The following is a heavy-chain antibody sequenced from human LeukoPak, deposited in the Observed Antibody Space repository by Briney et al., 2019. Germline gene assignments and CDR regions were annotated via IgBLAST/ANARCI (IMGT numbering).Heavy chain of an antibody. V-gene: IGHV4-34*01. CDR3: ARGGNLIAVAGTCYFDY. CDR1: GGSFSGYY. D-gene: IGHD6-19*01. Sequence: SETLSLTCAVYGGSFSGYYWSWIRQLPGKGLEWIGEINHSGSTNYNPSLKSRVTISVDTSKNQFSLKLSSVTAADTAVYYCARGGNLIAVAGTCYFDYWGQGTLVTVSS. J-gene: IGHJ4*02. CDR2: INHSGST.